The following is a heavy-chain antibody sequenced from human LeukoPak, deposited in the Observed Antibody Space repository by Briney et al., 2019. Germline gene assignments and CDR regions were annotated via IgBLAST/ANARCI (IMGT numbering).Heavy chain of an antibody. CDR1: GFTFSSYG. V-gene: IGHV3-30*02. Sequence: GGSLRLSCAASGFTFSSYGIHWVRQAPGKGLEWVAFIRYDGSNKYYTDSVKGRFTISRDNSKNTLYLQMNSLRAEDTAVYYCAKVYSGSYYFDYWGQGTLVTVSS. CDR3: AKVYSGSYYFDY. J-gene: IGHJ4*02. CDR2: IRYDGSNK. D-gene: IGHD1-26*01.